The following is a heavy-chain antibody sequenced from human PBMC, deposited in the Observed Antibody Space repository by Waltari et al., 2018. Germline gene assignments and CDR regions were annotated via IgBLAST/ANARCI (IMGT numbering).Heavy chain of an antibody. CDR1: GFTVSNNY. Sequence: EVQLVESGGGLIQPGGSLRISCAASGFTVSNNYITWVRPAPGKGLEWVSVIYSGGVTYYADSVRGRFTISRDKVKNTVYLQMNSLRAEDTAVYYCGNIGAFDIWGQGTMVTVSS. D-gene: IGHD5-12*01. V-gene: IGHV3-53*01. CDR2: IYSGGVT. CDR3: GNIGAFDI. J-gene: IGHJ3*02.